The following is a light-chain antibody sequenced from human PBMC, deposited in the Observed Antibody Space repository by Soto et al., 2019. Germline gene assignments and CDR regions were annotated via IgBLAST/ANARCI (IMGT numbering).Light chain of an antibody. CDR1: RSNIGSNA. V-gene: IGLV1-44*01. J-gene: IGLJ3*02. CDR2: NDN. CDR3: AAWDDSLNARGV. Sequence: QSVLTQPPSASGTPGQRVTISCSGSRSNIGSNAVSWYQQLPGTAPKLLIYNDNQRPSGVPDRFSASKCGTSASLAISGLQSEDEGDYYCAAWDDSLNARGVFGGGTKLTLL.